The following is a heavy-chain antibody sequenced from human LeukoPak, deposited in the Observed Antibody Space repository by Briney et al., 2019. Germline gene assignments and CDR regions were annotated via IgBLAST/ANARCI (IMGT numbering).Heavy chain of an antibody. D-gene: IGHD6-13*01. J-gene: IGHJ4*02. Sequence: GGSLRLSCVASGFTFGSYGMTWVRQAPGKGLEWVSIVSGSGDNTNCADSVKGRFTISRDNSKNTLYLQMNSLRAADTALYYCAKVLHPYSSNWEFDYWGQGTLVTVSS. CDR3: AKVLHPYSSNWEFDY. CDR2: VSGSGDNT. CDR1: GFTFGSYG. V-gene: IGHV3-23*01.